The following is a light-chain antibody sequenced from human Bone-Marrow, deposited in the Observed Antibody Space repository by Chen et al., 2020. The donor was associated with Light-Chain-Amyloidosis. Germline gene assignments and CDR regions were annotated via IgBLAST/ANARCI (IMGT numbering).Light chain of an antibody. CDR1: DLPTKY. CDR2: RDT. CDR3: QSADSSGTYEVI. Sequence: SYELTQPPSVSVSPGQTARTTCPGDDLPTKYTYWYQQKPGQAPVLVIHRDTERPSGISERFSGSSSGTTATLTISGVQAEDEADHHCQSADSSGTYEVIFGGGTKLTVL. J-gene: IGLJ2*01. V-gene: IGLV3-25*03.